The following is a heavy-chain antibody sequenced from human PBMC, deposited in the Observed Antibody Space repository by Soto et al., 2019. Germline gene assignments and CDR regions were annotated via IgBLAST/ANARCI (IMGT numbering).Heavy chain of an antibody. CDR3: ARALSTRYGSGSYWFDP. J-gene: IGHJ5*02. CDR1: GGSISSYY. Sequence: SETLSLTCTVSGGSISSYYWSWIRQPPGKGLEWIGYIYYSGSTNYNPSLKSRVTISVDTSKNQFSLKLSSVTAADTAVYYCARALSTRYGSGSYWFDPWGQGTLVTVSS. CDR2: IYYSGST. D-gene: IGHD3-10*01. V-gene: IGHV4-59*01.